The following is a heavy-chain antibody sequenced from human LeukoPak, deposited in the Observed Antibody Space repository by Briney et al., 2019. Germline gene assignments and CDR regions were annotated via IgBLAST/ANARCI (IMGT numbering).Heavy chain of an antibody. CDR3: TRAETY. CDR1: GGSISRGDYS. J-gene: IGHJ4*02. CDR2: IYLSGST. Sequence: SETLSLTCTVSGGSISRGDYSWNWVRQHPGKGLEWIGHIYLSGSTSYNPSLKSRVTISLDTPKNQFSLKLRSVTAADTAVYYCTRAETYWGQGTLVTVSS. V-gene: IGHV4-31*03.